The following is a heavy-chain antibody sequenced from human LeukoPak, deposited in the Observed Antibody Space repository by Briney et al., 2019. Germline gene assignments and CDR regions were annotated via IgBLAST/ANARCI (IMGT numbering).Heavy chain of an antibody. CDR1: GGSISSYY. V-gene: IGHV4-59*12. J-gene: IGHJ4*02. D-gene: IGHD5-18*01. Sequence: SETLSLTCTVSGGSISSYYWSWIRQPPGKGLEWIGYIYYSGTTNYNPSLKSRVTISVDTSKNQFSLKLSSVTAADTAVYYCARGLISYGGLALDYWGQGTLVTVSS. CDR2: IYYSGTT. CDR3: ARGLISYGGLALDY.